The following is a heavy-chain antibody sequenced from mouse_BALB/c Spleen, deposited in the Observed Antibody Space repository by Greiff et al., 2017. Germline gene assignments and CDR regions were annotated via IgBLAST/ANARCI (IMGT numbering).Heavy chain of an antibody. J-gene: IGHJ4*01. CDR3: TRDRGVPAMDY. D-gene: IGHD2-14*01. V-gene: IGHV5-6-4*01. CDR1: GFTFSSYT. CDR2: ISSGGSYT. Sequence: EVMLVESGGGLVKPGGSLKLSCAASGFTFSSYTMSWVRQTPEKRLEWVATISSGGSYTYYPDSVKGRFTISRDNAKNTLYLQMSSLKSEDTAMYYCTRDRGVPAMDYWGQGTSVTVSS.